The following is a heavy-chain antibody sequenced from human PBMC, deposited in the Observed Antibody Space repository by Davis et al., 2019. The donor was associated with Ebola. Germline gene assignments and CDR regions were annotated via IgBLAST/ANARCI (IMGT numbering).Heavy chain of an antibody. Sequence: SVKVSCKASGGTFSSYAVSWVRQAPGQGLDWMGGIIPVFGIPKYAQKFPGRVTITADESTSTAYMELSSLRSEDTAVYYCARDRYSDGSGYFFEQSHWGQGTLVTVSS. D-gene: IGHD3-22*01. V-gene: IGHV1-69*13. CDR3: ARDRYSDGSGYFFEQSH. J-gene: IGHJ4*02. CDR1: GGTFSSYA. CDR2: IIPVFGIP.